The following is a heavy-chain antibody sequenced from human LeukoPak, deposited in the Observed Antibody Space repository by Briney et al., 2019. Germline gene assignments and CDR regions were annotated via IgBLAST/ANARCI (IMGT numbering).Heavy chain of an antibody. D-gene: IGHD4-23*01. CDR1: GFSFSSYW. CDR2: ISGSGGST. V-gene: IGHV3-23*01. CDR3: AKGDSMVVPPKCDY. J-gene: IGHJ4*02. Sequence: PGVSLRLSCGASGFSFSSYWMTWVRQASGKALEWVSTISGSGGSTYHADSVKGRFTFSSDNSKNTLHLQMNSLRAEDTAVYYCAKGDSMVVPPKCDYWGQGTLVTVSS.